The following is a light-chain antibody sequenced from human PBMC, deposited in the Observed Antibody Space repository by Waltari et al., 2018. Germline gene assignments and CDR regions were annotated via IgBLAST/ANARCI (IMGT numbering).Light chain of an antibody. CDR1: QSISSY. CDR2: AAS. CDR3: QQSYSTSWT. J-gene: IGKJ1*01. Sequence: DIQMTQSPSSLSASVGDRVTITCRASQSISSYLNWYQQKPGKAPKLLIYAASSLQSGVPSRFSGSGSVTDFTLTISSLQPEDFATYYCQQSYSTSWTFGHGTKVEIK. V-gene: IGKV1-39*01.